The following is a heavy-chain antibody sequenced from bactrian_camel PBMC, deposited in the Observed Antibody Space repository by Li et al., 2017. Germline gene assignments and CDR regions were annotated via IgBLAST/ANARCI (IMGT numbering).Heavy chain of an antibody. CDR2: IYTTDHNT. CDR3: ATSGRIGNCWPAPGTRYPH. V-gene: IGHV3-2*01. CDR1: GDSHSSHY. D-gene: IGHD7*01. J-gene: IGHJ4*01. Sequence: HVQLVESGGGSVQAGGSLRLSCVDSGDSHSSHYIMGWFRQAPGKEREGVATIYTTDHNTPLYADSVKGRFTISKDNAKNTLYLEMNSLKPDDTAMYYCATSGRIGNCWPAPGTRYPHLGQGTQVTVS.